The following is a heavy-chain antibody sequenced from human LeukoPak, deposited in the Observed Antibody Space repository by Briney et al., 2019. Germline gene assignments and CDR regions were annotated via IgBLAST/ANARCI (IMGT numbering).Heavy chain of an antibody. Sequence: GGSLRLSCAASGFTFNNYAMNWVRQAPGKGLEWVSTISPSGGSTFYSDSVKGRFTISRDNSKNTLYLQMNSLIAAHTALYYCAKRVAVSSSLNFDYWGQGTLVTVSS. J-gene: IGHJ4*02. V-gene: IGHV3-23*01. CDR3: AKRVAVSSSLNFDY. D-gene: IGHD6-6*01. CDR1: GFTFNNYA. CDR2: ISPSGGST.